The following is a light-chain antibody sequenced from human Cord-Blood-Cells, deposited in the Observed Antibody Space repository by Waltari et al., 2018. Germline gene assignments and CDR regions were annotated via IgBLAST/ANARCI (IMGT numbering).Light chain of an antibody. Sequence: QSALPQPASASGSPGQSITISCTGTSSHVGGYNNISWYQQHPGKAPKPMIYDVSNRPSGVSNRFAGSKSGNTASLTISGLQAEDEADYYCSSYTSSSTLVFGTGTKVTVL. J-gene: IGLJ1*01. CDR2: DVS. V-gene: IGLV2-14*01. CDR1: SSHVGGYNN. CDR3: SSYTSSSTLV.